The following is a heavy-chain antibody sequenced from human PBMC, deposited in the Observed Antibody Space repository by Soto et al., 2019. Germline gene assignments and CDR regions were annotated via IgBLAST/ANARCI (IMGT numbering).Heavy chain of an antibody. J-gene: IGHJ4*02. CDR2: VTESGGTT. CDR1: GFTFGSHA. V-gene: IGHV3-23*01. CDR3: AKVFIAGDYWDYFDS. Sequence: EVQLLESGGGLVQPGGSLRLSCAASGFTFGSHAMSWVRQAPGKGLEWVSGVTESGGTTYYADSVNGRFTISRDNPKNTLYLQMYSLRVEDTAIYYCAKVFIAGDYWDYFDSWGQGALVTVSS. D-gene: IGHD7-27*01.